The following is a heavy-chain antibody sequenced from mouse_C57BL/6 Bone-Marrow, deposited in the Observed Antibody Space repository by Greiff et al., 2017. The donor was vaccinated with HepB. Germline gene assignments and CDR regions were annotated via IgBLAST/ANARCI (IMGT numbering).Heavy chain of an antibody. D-gene: IGHD4-1*01. Sequence: VQLQQPGAELVMPGASVKLSCKASGYTFTSYWMHWVKQRPGQGLEWIGEIDPSDSYTNYNQKFKGKSTLTVDKSSSTAYMQLSSLTSEDSAVYYCARSLGAWFANWGQGTLVTVSA. CDR1: GYTFTSYW. CDR2: IDPSDSYT. J-gene: IGHJ3*01. V-gene: IGHV1-69*01. CDR3: ARSLGAWFAN.